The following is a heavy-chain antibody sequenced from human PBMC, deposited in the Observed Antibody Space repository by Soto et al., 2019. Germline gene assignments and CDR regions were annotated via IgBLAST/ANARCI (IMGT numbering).Heavy chain of an antibody. CDR2: ISGPASTT. D-gene: IGHD4-17*01. CDR1: GFRVSSYA. CDR3: AKGFYAGKSNWFES. V-gene: IGHV3-23*01. J-gene: IGHJ5*01. Sequence: GSLRLPCAASGFRVSSYAMSWVRQAPGKGLEWVSLISGPASTTYYADSVKGRFTISRDNSKNTLNLQMNSLRPEDTAIYYCAKGFYAGKSNWFESWGQGTLVTVSS.